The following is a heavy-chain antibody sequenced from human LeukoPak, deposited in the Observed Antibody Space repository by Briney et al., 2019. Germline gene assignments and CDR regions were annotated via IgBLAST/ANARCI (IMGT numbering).Heavy chain of an antibody. V-gene: IGHV4-34*01. CDR3: ARNYYYDSSGYYLFDY. Sequence: SETLSLTXAVYGGSFSGYYWSWIRQTPGKGLEWIGEINHSGSTNYNPSLKSRVTISVDTSKNQFSLKLSSVTAADTAVCYCARNYYYDSSGYYLFDYWGQGTLVTVSS. CDR1: GGSFSGYY. J-gene: IGHJ4*02. D-gene: IGHD3-22*01. CDR2: INHSGST.